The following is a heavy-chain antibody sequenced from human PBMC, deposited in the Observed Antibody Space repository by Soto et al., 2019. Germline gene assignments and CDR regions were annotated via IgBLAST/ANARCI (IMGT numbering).Heavy chain of an antibody. V-gene: IGHV4-59*12. CDR2: IYYSGST. CDR1: GGSISSYY. Sequence: SETLSLTCTVSGGSISSYYWSWIRQPPGKGLEWIGYIYYSGSTSYNPSLKSRVTISVDTSKNQFSLELSSVTAADTAMYYCARDLDGYSHFDYWGQGTLVTVSS. CDR3: ARDLDGYSHFDY. D-gene: IGHD4-4*01. J-gene: IGHJ4*02.